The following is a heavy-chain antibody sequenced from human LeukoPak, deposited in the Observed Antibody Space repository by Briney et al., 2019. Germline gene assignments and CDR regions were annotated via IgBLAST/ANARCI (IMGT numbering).Heavy chain of an antibody. CDR3: ARGAGGPIFGVVIIL. D-gene: IGHD3-3*01. CDR2: INHSGST. CDR1: GGSFSGYY. V-gene: IGHV4-34*01. J-gene: IGHJ4*02. Sequence: SETLSLTCAVYGGSFSGYYWSWIRQPPGKGLEWIGEINHSGSTNYNPSLKSRVTISVDTSKNQFSLKLSSVTAADTAVYYCARGAGGPIFGVVIILWGQGTLVTVSS.